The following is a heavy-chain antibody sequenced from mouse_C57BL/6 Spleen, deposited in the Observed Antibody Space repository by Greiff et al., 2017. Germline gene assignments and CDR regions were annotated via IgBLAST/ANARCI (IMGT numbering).Heavy chain of an antibody. V-gene: IGHV1-26*01. J-gene: IGHJ1*03. CDR2: INPSNGGT. D-gene: IGHD1-1*01. CDR3: ARKAYYGSSFDV. CDR1: GYTFTDYY. Sequence: VQLQQSGPELVKPGASVKISCKASGYTFTDYYMNWVKQSHGKSLEWIGNINPSNGGTNYNEKFKSKATLTVDKSSSTAYMQLSCLTSEDSAVYYCARKAYYGSSFDVWGTGTTVTVSS.